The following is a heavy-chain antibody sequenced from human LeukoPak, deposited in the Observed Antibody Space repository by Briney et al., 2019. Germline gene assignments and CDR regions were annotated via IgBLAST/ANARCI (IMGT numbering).Heavy chain of an antibody. J-gene: IGHJ4*02. CDR1: GLTFDDSA. D-gene: IGHD2-21*02. CDR2: ISWNSGSI. V-gene: IGHV3-9*01. Sequence: GGSLRLSCAASGLTFDDSAMHWVRQAPGKGLEWVSGISWNSGSITYADSVKGRFTISRDNAKSSLYLQMDSLRAEDTALYYCAKEATVSLTFFDYWGQGTLVTVSS. CDR3: AKEATVSLTFFDY.